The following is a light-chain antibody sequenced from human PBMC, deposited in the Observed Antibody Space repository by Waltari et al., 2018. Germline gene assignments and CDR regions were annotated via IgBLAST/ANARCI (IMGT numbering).Light chain of an antibody. V-gene: IGLV2-23*01. CDR3: CSYTGSSTSYG. CDR2: EAT. J-gene: IGLJ1*01. CDR1: STDLASYNL. Sequence: QSALSQPASVSGSPGQSLTITFTGASTDLASYNLVAWYQHHPNRAPKQIIYEATKRPSGISHRFSGAKSGATASLRISGLQADDEADYYCCSYTGSSTSYGCGGGTKVTVL.